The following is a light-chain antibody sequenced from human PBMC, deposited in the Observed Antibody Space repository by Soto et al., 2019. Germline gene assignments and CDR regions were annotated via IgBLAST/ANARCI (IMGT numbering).Light chain of an antibody. Sequence: EIVMTQSPATLSVSPGERATLSCRASQRISSNLAWFQQKPGQAPRLLIYGASTRATGIPARFSGSGSGTEFTLTISSPQSEDSAVYYCQQYKNWLALTFGGGTKVEIK. CDR3: QQYKNWLALT. CDR2: GAS. J-gene: IGKJ4*01. V-gene: IGKV3-15*01. CDR1: QRISSN.